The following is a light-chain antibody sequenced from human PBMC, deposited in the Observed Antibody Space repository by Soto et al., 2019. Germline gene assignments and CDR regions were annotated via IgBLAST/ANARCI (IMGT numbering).Light chain of an antibody. Sequence: SYELTQPPSVSVAPGQTARITCGGNNIGIRRVHWYQQKPGQAPVLVVYDDSDRPSGIPERFSGSKSENTATLTISSVEAGDEADYSCQVWDSSRDHGVFGGGTKVTVL. CDR2: DDS. CDR3: QVWDSSRDHGV. V-gene: IGLV3-21*02. CDR1: NIGIRR. J-gene: IGLJ2*01.